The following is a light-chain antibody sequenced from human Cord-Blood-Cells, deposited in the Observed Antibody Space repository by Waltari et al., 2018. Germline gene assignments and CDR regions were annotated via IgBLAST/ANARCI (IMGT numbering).Light chain of an antibody. CDR1: QSVSSY. CDR3: QQRSNWPYT. J-gene: IGKJ2*01. CDR2: DAS. V-gene: IGKV3-11*01. Sequence: DIVLTQSPATLSLSPGERATLSCRASQSVSSYLAWYQQKPGKAPRLLIYDASNRATGIPARFSGSGSGTDCTLTISSLEPEDFAVYYGQQRSNWPYTFGQGTKLEIK.